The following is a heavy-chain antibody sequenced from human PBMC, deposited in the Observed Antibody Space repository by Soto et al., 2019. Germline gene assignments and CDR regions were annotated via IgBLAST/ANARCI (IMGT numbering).Heavy chain of an antibody. Sequence: GGSLRLSCAASGFTLSSYTMHWVRQAPGKGLEWVAVISYDGSNKYYADSVRGRFTISRDNSKNTLYLQMNSLRAEDTAVYYCARTYSSSPDDAFDIWGQGTMVTVSS. CDR1: GFTLSSYT. J-gene: IGHJ3*02. CDR3: ARTYSSSPDDAFDI. CDR2: ISYDGSNK. D-gene: IGHD6-13*01. V-gene: IGHV3-30-3*01.